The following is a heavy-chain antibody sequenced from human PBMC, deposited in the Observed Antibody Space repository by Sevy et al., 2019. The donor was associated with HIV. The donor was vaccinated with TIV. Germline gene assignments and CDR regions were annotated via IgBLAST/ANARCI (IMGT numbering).Heavy chain of an antibody. CDR2: ISYAGDYK. D-gene: IGHD2-15*01. Sequence: GGSLRLSCAASGFAFSDYAMHWVRQAPGKGLEWVAAISYAGDYKYFSDSVKGRFTVSKDNSKNTLYLEMNSLRAVDTAWYYCAKAHADCSGGTCYTAHYYYDMDVWGRGATVTVSS. CDR1: GFAFSDYA. V-gene: IGHV3-30*18. CDR3: AKAHADCSGGTCYTAHYYYDMDV. J-gene: IGHJ6*02.